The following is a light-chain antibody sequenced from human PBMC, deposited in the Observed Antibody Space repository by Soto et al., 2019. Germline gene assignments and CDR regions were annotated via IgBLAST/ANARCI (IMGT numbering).Light chain of an antibody. Sequence: EIVLTKSPGTLSLSPGERATLSCRASQTVSSNYLAWYQQKPGQAPRLLIYGASSRAIGIPDRFSGSASGTDFTLTISRLEPEDFAVYYCQQYGTSPQTFGQGTKVDIK. CDR3: QQYGTSPQT. V-gene: IGKV3-20*01. CDR1: QTVSSNY. J-gene: IGKJ1*01. CDR2: GAS.